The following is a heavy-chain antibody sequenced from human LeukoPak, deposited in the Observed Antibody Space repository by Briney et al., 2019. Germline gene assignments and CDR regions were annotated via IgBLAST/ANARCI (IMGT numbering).Heavy chain of an antibody. CDR3: ARGEKPYDY. CDR1: GFTFTSYG. D-gene: IGHD1-26*01. CDR2: INTYTGNT. V-gene: IGHV1-18*01. J-gene: IGHJ4*02. Sequence: ASVKVSCKASGFTFTSYGISWVRQAPGQGLEWMGWINTYTGNTDYAQKFQGRVTMTADTSTSTAYMELRSLRSDDTAVYYCARGEKPYDYWGQGTLVSVSS.